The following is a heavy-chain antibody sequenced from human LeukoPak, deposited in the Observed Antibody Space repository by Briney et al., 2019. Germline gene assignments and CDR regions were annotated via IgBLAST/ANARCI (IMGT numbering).Heavy chain of an antibody. V-gene: IGHV4-34*01. CDR1: GGSFSGYY. CDR2: INHSGST. CDR3: ASWYYDFWSGYYRGPGGLNYYYYMDV. J-gene: IGHJ6*03. Sequence: SETLSLTCAVYGGSFSGYYWGWIRPPPGKGLEWIGEINHSGSTNYNPSLKSRVTISVDTSKNQFSLKLSSVTAADTAVYYCASWYYDFWSGYYRGPGGLNYYYYMDVWGKGTTVTVSS. D-gene: IGHD3-3*01.